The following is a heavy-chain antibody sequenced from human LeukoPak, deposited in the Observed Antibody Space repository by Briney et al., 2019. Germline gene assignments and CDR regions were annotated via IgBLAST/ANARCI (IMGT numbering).Heavy chain of an antibody. CDR2: ISTSNTTI. V-gene: IGHV3-11*01. CDR1: GFTFSDYY. CDR3: ARDQGWLQPSYFFDH. J-gene: IGHJ4*02. D-gene: IGHD5-24*01. Sequence: PGGSLRLSCAASGFTFSDYYMSWIRQAPGKGLEWVSYISTSNTTIYYADSVKGRFTISRDNSKNSLYLQMNSLRAEDTAVYYCARDQGWLQPSYFFDHWGQGTLVTVSS.